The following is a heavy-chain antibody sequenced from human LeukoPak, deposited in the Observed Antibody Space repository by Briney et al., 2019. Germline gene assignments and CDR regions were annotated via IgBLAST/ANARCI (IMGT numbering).Heavy chain of an antibody. V-gene: IGHV4-34*01. Sequence: SETLSLTCAVYGGSFSGYYWSWIRQPPGKGLEWIGEINHSGSTNYNPSLKSRVTISVDTSKNQFSLKLSSVTAADTAVYYCARGLGLRLFDYWGQGTLVTVSS. CDR2: INHSGST. CDR1: GGSFSGYY. D-gene: IGHD4-17*01. CDR3: ARGLGLRLFDY. J-gene: IGHJ4*02.